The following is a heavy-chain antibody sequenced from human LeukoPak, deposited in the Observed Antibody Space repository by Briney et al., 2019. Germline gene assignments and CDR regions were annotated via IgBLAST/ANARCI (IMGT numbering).Heavy chain of an antibody. D-gene: IGHD1-1*01. V-gene: IGHV4-59*01. CDR3: AGTTTARPFDP. CDR1: DGSISSYY. CDR2: IYYSGST. Sequence: SETLSLTCTVSDGSISSYYWSWIRQPPGKGLEWIGYIYYSGSTNYNPSLKSRVTISVDTSKNQFSLKLSSVTAADTAVYYCAGTTTARPFDPWGQGTLVTVSS. J-gene: IGHJ5*02.